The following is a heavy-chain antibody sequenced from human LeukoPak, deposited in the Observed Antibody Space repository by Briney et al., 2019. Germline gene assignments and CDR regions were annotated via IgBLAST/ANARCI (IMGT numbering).Heavy chain of an antibody. Sequence: ASVKVSCKASGYTFTTYGISWVRQAPGQGLEWMGWISSYNGYTNPKYAQMVQGRVTMPTDKSTSTAYMELRSLRSDDTAMYYCVRDLGIYYDTSGIFFDYWGQGTLVTVSS. V-gene: IGHV1-18*01. CDR2: ISSYNGYTNP. CDR3: VRDLGIYYDTSGIFFDY. CDR1: GYTFTTYG. J-gene: IGHJ4*02. D-gene: IGHD3-22*01.